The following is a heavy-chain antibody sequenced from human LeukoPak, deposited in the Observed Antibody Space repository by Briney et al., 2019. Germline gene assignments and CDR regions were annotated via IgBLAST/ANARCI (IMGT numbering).Heavy chain of an antibody. CDR1: GGSISSYY. J-gene: IGHJ4*02. V-gene: IGHV4-59*08. D-gene: IGHD3-16*01. Sequence: SEALSLTCTVSGGSISSYYWSWIRQPPGKGLEWIGYIYYSGSTNYNPSLKSRVTISVDTSKNQFSLKLSSVTAADTAVYYCARQPYVDLDYFGYWGQGTLVTVSS. CDR3: ARQPYVDLDYFGY. CDR2: IYYSGST.